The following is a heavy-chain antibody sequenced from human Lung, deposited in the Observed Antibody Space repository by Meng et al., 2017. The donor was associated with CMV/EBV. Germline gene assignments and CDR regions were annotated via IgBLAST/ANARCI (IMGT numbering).Heavy chain of an antibody. CDR1: GFTFSNYA. Sequence: GEXXKISCAASGFTFSNYAMSWVRQAPGKGLEWVAVIYAGGRSAYYAESVKGRFTIFRDGSKNTVYLEMNSLRAEDTALYYCAKDSTYSAWGPGTLVTVAS. CDR2: IYAGGRSA. V-gene: IGHV3-23*03. D-gene: IGHD6-13*01. CDR3: AKDSTYSA. J-gene: IGHJ5*02.